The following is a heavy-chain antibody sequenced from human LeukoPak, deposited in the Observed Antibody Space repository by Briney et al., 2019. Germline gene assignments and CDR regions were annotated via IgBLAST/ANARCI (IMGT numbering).Heavy chain of an antibody. CDR3: ARDQGKGDFDL. V-gene: IGHV4-38-2*02. J-gene: IGHJ2*01. Sequence: SETLSLTCSVSGYSISSNYYWGWIRQPPGKGLEWIGSIHHTGSTYYSLSLRSRVTISVDTSKNQFSLKLSSVTAADTAVYYCARDQGKGDFDLWGRGTLVTVSS. D-gene: IGHD3-16*01. CDR2: IHHTGST. CDR1: GYSISSNYY.